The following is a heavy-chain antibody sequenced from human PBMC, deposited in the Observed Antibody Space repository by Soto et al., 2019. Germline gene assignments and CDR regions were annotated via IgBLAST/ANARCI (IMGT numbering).Heavy chain of an antibody. CDR2: IYYTGHT. D-gene: IGHD1-1*01. CDR1: GVSINSGGYY. Sequence: QVQLQESGPGLVKPSQTLSLTCSVSGVSINSGGYYWSWIRHHPGKGLAWLGYIYYTGHTFSNPSPKSRVAMSLDTSKNQFSLKLSSVTAADTAVYYCARGSQLERDALDIWGQGTMVTVSS. CDR3: ARGSQLERDALDI. V-gene: IGHV4-31*03. J-gene: IGHJ3*02.